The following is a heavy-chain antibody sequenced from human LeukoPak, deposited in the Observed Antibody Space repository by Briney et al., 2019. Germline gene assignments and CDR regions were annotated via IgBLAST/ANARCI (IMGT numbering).Heavy chain of an antibody. CDR1: GFPFSNSW. D-gene: IGHD1/OR15-1a*01. V-gene: IGHV3-7*03. CDR3: AGGNSMDV. J-gene: IGHJ6*04. Sequence: VGSLRLSCAVSGFPFSNSWMYWVRQAPGKGVEGVANIKKDGSGISYVDSVKGRFIISRDNARNSLYLQMNSLRVEDTAVYFCAGGNSMDVWGKGTAVTVSS. CDR2: IKKDGSGI.